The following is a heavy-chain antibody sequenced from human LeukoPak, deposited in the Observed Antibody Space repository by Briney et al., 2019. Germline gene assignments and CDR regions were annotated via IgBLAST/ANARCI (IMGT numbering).Heavy chain of an antibody. CDR3: ARGDGVYVY. V-gene: IGHV3-53*01. CDR2: IYFGGTT. CDR1: GFTFSSNY. Sequence: PGGSLRLSCAASGFTFSSNYMTWVRQAPGQGLEWGSVIYFGGTTYYTDSVKGRFTISRDNSKNTVYLQMNSLRVEDTAVYYCARGDGVYVYWGQGTLVTVSS. J-gene: IGHJ4*02. D-gene: IGHD5/OR15-5a*01.